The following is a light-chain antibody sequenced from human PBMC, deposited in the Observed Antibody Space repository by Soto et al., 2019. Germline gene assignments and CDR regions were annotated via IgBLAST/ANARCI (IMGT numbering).Light chain of an antibody. CDR2: DTS. Sequence: EIVLTQSPATLSLSPGERATLSCRASQSVSSFLAWYQQKPGPAPRLLIYDTSNRATDIPARFSGSGSVTDFTLTISSLEPEDFAVYYCQQRSNRLLTFGGGTKVEIK. CDR1: QSVSSF. CDR3: QQRSNRLLT. J-gene: IGKJ4*01. V-gene: IGKV3-11*01.